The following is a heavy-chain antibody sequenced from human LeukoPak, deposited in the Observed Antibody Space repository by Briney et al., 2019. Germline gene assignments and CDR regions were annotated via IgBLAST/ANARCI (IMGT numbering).Heavy chain of an antibody. D-gene: IGHD6-13*01. J-gene: IGHJ6*03. Sequence: GGSLRLSCAASGFTFSSYSMNWVRQAPGKGLEWVSYISSSSSTIYYADSVKGRFTISRDNAKNSLYLQMNSLRAEDTAVYYCAREGYSSSSSYYYYYYYMDVWGKGTTVTVSS. CDR1: GFTFSSYS. CDR2: ISSSSSTI. CDR3: AREGYSSSSSYYYYYYYMDV. V-gene: IGHV3-48*01.